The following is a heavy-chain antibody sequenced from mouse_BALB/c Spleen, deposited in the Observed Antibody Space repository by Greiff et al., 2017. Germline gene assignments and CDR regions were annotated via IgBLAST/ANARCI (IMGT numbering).Heavy chain of an antibody. CDR1: GFTFTDYY. V-gene: IGHV7-3*02. J-gene: IGHJ4*01. CDR3: ARDKDAMDY. Sequence: VKLVESGGGLVQPGGSLRLSCATSGFTFTDYYMSWVRQPPGKALEWLGFIRNKANGYTTEYSASVKGRFTISRDNSQSILYLQMNTLRAEDSATYYCARDKDAMDYWGQGTSVTVSS. CDR2: IRNKANGYTT.